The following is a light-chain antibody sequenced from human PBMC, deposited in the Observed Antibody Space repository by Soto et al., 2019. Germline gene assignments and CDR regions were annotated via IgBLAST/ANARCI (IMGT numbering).Light chain of an antibody. V-gene: IGLV2-14*01. Sequence: QSALTQPASLSGSPGQSITISCTGTSSDIGAYDYVSWFQQHPGKAPKLMISEVNNRPSGVSNHFSGYKSGNTASLTISGLQAEDEADYYCSSYTSTSTPCVFGTGTKLTVL. CDR3: SSYTSTSTPCV. CDR2: EVN. CDR1: SSDIGAYDY. J-gene: IGLJ1*01.